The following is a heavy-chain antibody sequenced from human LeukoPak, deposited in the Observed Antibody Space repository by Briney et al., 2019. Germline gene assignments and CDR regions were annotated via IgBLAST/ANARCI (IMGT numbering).Heavy chain of an antibody. V-gene: IGHV3-7*01. CDR3: AKGGYGAFLK. CDR1: GFSFSNSW. D-gene: IGHD3-22*01. CDR2: INQDGSEK. J-gene: IGHJ4*02. Sequence: GGSLRLSCAASGFSFSNSWMTWVRQAPGKGLQWVANINQDGSEKYFVDSVKGRFTISRDNAKNSLYLHMNSLRAEDTAVYYCAKGGYGAFLKWGQGTLVIVSS.